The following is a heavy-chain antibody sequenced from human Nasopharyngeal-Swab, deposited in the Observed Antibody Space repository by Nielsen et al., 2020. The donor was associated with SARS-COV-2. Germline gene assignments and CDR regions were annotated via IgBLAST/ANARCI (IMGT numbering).Heavy chain of an antibody. CDR1: GFTFDDYA. D-gene: IGHD2-15*01. J-gene: IGHJ3*02. CDR2: ISWNSGSI. V-gene: IGHV3-9*01. Sequence: SLKISCAASGFTFDDYAMHWVRQAPGKGLEWVSGISWNSGSIGYADSVKGRFTISRDNAKNSLYLQMNSLRAEDTALYYCAKDYSPTGCSAFDIWGQGTMVTVSS. CDR3: AKDYSPTGCSAFDI.